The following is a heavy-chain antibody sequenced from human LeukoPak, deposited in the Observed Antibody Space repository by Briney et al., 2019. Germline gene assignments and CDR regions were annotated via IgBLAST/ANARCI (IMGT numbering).Heavy chain of an antibody. V-gene: IGHV3-23*01. D-gene: IGHD4-17*01. CDR3: AMGHDYDDYFDY. Sequence: GGSLRLSCAASGFTFSSYAMSWVRQAPGKGLEWVSAISGSGGSTYYADSVKGRFTISRDNSKNTLYLQMNSLRAEDTAVYYCAMGHDYDDYFDYWGQGTLVTVSS. CDR1: GFTFSSYA. CDR2: ISGSGGST. J-gene: IGHJ4*02.